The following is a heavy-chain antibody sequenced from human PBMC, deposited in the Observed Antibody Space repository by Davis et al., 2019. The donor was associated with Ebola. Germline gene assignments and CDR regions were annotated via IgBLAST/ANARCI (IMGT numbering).Heavy chain of an antibody. CDR3: ASHYYGSGGTGV. CDR2: ISSSSSYI. V-gene: IGHV3-21*01. Sequence: PGGSLRLSCAASGFTFSSYSMNWVRQAPGKGLEWVSSISSSSSYIYYADSVKGRFTISRDNAKNSLYLQMNSLRAEDTAVYYCASHYYGSGGTGVWGQGTTVTVSS. D-gene: IGHD3-10*01. J-gene: IGHJ6*02. CDR1: GFTFSSYS.